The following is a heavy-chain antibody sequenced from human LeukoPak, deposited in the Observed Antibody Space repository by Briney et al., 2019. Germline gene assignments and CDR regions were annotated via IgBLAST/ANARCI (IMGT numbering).Heavy chain of an antibody. CDR2: ISSSSSTI. CDR3: ARTYYYDSSGYYRPFDY. D-gene: IGHD3-22*01. Sequence: GGSLRLSCAASGFTFSSYAMNWVRQAPGKGLEWVSYISSSSSTIYYADSVKGRFTISRDNAKNSLYLQMNSLRAEDTAVYYCARTYYYDSSGYYRPFDYWGQGTLVTVSS. J-gene: IGHJ4*02. CDR1: GFTFSSYA. V-gene: IGHV3-48*04.